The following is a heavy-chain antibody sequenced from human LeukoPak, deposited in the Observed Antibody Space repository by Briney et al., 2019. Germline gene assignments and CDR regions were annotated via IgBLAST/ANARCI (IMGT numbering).Heavy chain of an antibody. CDR3: ARENPSGYYNRPIDY. D-gene: IGHD3-22*01. CDR2: IYYSGSI. J-gene: IGHJ4*02. V-gene: IGHV4-61*08. Sequence: PSQTLSLTCTVSGGSISSGDYYWSRIRQPPGKGLEWIGDIYYSGSIKYNPSLKSRVTMSVDTSKNQFSLKLSSVTAADTAIYYCARENPSGYYNRPIDYWGQGTLSPSPQ. CDR1: GGSISSGDYY.